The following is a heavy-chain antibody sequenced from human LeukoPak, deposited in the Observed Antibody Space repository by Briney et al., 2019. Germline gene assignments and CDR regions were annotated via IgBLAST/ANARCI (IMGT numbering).Heavy chain of an antibody. J-gene: IGHJ4*02. CDR3: ARDLTSVPTR. CDR2: ISSSSITT. V-gene: IGHV3-48*02. Sequence: GGSLTLSCATSGFTVSSKYMSWVRQAPGKGLEWVSYISSSSITTHYADSVKGRFTISRDNAKNSLYLQMNSLRDEDTAVYYCARDLTSVPTRWGQGTLVTVSS. D-gene: IGHD4-17*01. CDR1: GFTVSSKY.